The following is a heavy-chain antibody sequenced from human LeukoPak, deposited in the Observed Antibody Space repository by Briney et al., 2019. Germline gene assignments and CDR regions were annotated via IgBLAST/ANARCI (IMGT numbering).Heavy chain of an antibody. D-gene: IGHD3-22*01. CDR3: ARDASDSSGYYYDY. V-gene: IGHV3-21*01. J-gene: IGHJ4*02. CDR1: GFTFSTYS. CDR2: ISSSSSYI. Sequence: GGSLRLSCAASGFTFSTYSMNWVRQAPGKGLEWVSSISSSSSYIYYADSAKGRFTISRDNAKNSLYLQMNSLRAEDTAVYYCARDASDSSGYYYDYWGQGTLVTVSS.